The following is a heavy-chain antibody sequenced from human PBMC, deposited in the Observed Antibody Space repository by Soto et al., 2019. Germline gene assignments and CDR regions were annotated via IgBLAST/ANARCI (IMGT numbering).Heavy chain of an antibody. V-gene: IGHV4-4*02. Sequence: VPLQESGPGLVKPSGTLSLTCTVSGGSISTTNWWSWVRQSPGKGLEWIGEILHIGSTNYNPSLTSRITISIDKSKNQFSLRLRSVTADDTAVYYCASGFDSDGLYNGGHPWGQGTLVSVSS. D-gene: IGHD3-22*01. CDR1: GGSISTTNW. J-gene: IGHJ5*02. CDR2: ILHIGST. CDR3: ASGFDSDGLYNGGHP.